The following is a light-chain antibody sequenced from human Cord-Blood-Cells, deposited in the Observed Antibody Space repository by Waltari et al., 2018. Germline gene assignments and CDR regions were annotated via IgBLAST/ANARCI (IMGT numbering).Light chain of an antibody. CDR3: CSYAGSYTSYV. CDR2: DVS. CDR1: SSDVGGYNY. Sequence: QSALTQPRSVSGSPGQSVTISCTGTSSDVGGYNYVPWYQQHPGKAPKLMIYDVSKRPCGVTDRFSGSESGNTASLTISGLQAEDEADYYCCSYAGSYTSYVFGTGTKVTVL. V-gene: IGLV2-11*01. J-gene: IGLJ1*01.